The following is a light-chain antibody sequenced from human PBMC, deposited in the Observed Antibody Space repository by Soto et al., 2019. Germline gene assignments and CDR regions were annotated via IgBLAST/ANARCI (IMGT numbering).Light chain of an antibody. J-gene: IGKJ1*01. CDR1: QNINNY. Sequence: DIQMTQSPSSLSASVGDRVTITCRASQNINNYLNWYQQKPGKAPKLMIYAASTLQRGVPSRFSGSGSGTDFTLTISSLQHEDFETYYCQQSYSSPRTLGQGTKVDIK. V-gene: IGKV1-39*01. CDR2: AAS. CDR3: QQSYSSPRT.